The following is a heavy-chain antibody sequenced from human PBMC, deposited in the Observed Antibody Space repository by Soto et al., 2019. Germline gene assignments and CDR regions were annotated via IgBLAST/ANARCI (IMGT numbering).Heavy chain of an antibody. CDR1: GGSFSGYY. D-gene: IGHD6-13*01. J-gene: IGHJ4*02. CDR3: ARSIVRYSSSWYYFDY. CDR2: IYYSGST. V-gene: IGHV4-34*09. Sequence: PSETLSLTCAVYGGSFSGYYWSWIRQPPGKGLEWIGYIYYSGSTYYNPSLKSRVTISVDTSKNQFSLKLSSVTAADTAVYYCARSIVRYSSSWYYFDYWGQGTLVTVSS.